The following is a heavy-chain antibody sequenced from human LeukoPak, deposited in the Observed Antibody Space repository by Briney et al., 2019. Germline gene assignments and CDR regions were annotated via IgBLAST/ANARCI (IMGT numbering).Heavy chain of an antibody. Sequence: SETLSLTCTVSGGSISSSSYYWGWIRQPPGKGLEWIGSIYYSGSTYYNPSLKSRVTISVDTSKNQFSLKLSSVTAADTAVYYCAREPSPPYAQYCSSTSCYGAFDIWGQGTMVTVSS. V-gene: IGHV4-39*07. D-gene: IGHD2-2*01. CDR2: IYYSGST. CDR1: GGSISSSSYY. CDR3: AREPSPPYAQYCSSTSCYGAFDI. J-gene: IGHJ3*02.